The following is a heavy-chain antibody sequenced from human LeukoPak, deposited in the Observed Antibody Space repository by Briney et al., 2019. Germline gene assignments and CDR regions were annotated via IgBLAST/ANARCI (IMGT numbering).Heavy chain of an antibody. J-gene: IGHJ3*02. CDR2: IYTSGST. CDR1: GGSISSGSYY. V-gene: IGHV4-61*02. Sequence: SETLSLTCTVSGGSISSGSYYWSWIRQPAGKGLEWIGRIYTSGSTNYNPSLKSRVTISVDTSKSQFSLKLSSVTAADTAVYYCARGVAAAVYDAFDIWGQGTMVTVSS. D-gene: IGHD6-13*01. CDR3: ARGVAAAVYDAFDI.